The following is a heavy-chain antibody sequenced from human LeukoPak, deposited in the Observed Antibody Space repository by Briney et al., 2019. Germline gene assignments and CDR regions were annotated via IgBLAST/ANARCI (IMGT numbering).Heavy chain of an antibody. CDR2: INAGNGNT. D-gene: IGHD3-10*01. V-gene: IGHV1-3*01. Sequence: GASVKVSCKASGYTFTSYGISWVRQAPGQGLEWMGWINAGNGNTKYSQKFQGRVTITRDTSASTAYMELSSLRSEDTAVYYCARASMVRGPHAGGYWGQGTLVTVSS. CDR3: ARASMVRGPHAGGY. CDR1: GYTFTSYG. J-gene: IGHJ4*02.